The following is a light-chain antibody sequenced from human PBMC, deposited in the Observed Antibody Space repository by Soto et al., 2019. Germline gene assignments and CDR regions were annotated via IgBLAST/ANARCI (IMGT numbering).Light chain of an antibody. J-gene: IGKJ5*01. Sequence: DIQMTQSPSSLSVSVGDRVTVGFRASQSISSYLNWYQQKPGKAPKLLIYAASSLQGGVPSRFSGSGSGTDFILTISSLQPEDFATYYCQQTYSTPITFGQGTRLEIK. CDR3: QQTYSTPIT. CDR2: AAS. CDR1: QSISSY. V-gene: IGKV1-39*01.